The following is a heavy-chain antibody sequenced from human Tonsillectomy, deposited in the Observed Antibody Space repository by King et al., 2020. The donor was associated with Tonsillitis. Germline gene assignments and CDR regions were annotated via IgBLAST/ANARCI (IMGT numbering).Heavy chain of an antibody. D-gene: IGHD2-21*01. J-gene: IGHJ4*02. CDR3: ARDQGYSSFDF. CDR1: GFTYSASW. Sequence: VQLVESGGGLVQPGGNLRLSCVASGFTYSASWMTWVRQAPGKGLEWLATTNPDGSENLYVDSVKGRFTISRDNAKNSLYLQMNSLRAEDTAVYYCARDQGYSSFDFWGQGTLVTVSS. V-gene: IGHV3-7*04. CDR2: TNPDGSEN.